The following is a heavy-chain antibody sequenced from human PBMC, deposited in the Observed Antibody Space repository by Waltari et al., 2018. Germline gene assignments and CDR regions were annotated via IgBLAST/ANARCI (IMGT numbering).Heavy chain of an antibody. CDR3: ARESNSWKRGGMDV. CDR1: GGSFRGYY. V-gene: IGHV4-34*01. CDR2: INNSGST. D-gene: IGHD1-1*01. Sequence: QVQLQQWGAGLWKPSETLSLTCAVYGGSFRGYYWSWILQPRGKGLEWIGEINNSGSTNYNPSLKSRVTISVDTSKNQFSLKLSSVTAADTAVYYCARESNSWKRGGMDVWGQGTTVTVSS. J-gene: IGHJ6*02.